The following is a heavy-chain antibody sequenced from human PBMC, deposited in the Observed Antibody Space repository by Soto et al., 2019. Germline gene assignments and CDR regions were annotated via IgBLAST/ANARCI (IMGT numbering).Heavy chain of an antibody. V-gene: IGHV4-31*03. D-gene: IGHD4-17*01. CDR3: ARARRTTVTTSDWFDP. CDR1: GGSISSGGYY. Sequence: SETLSLTCTVSGGSISSGGYYWSWIRQHPGKGLEWIGYIYYSGSTDYNPSLKSRVTISVDTSKNQFSLKLSSVTAADTAVYYCARARRTTVTTSDWFDPWGQGTLVTVSS. CDR2: IYYSGST. J-gene: IGHJ5*02.